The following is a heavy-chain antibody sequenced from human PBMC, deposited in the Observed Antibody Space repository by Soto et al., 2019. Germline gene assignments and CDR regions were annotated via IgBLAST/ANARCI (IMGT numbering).Heavy chain of an antibody. J-gene: IGHJ4*02. CDR3: ASRDPGTSVDY. V-gene: IGHV4-4*02. D-gene: IGHD1-7*01. CDR1: GGSFTSNNC. Sequence: SETLSLTCAVSGGSFTSNNCWTCVRQPPGQGLEWIGEIYRTGSTNYNPSLKSRVAISLDKSENQFSLKVTSLTAADTAVYYCASRDPGTSVDYWGQGTLVPVSP. CDR2: IYRTGST.